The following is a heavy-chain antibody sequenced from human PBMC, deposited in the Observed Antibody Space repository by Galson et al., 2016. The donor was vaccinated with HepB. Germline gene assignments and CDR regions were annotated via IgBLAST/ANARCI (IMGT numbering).Heavy chain of an antibody. J-gene: IGHJ3*02. CDR3: VRDQGVNGGGSCWGDGFDI. Sequence: SLRLSCAASGFTFSTYEMTWVRQAPGKGLEWVSYISTSGRNIYYAESVKGRFTIPRDNAKNSLYLQMNSLRAEDTAIYYCVRDQGVNGGGSCWGDGFDIWGQGTMVTDSS. CDR2: ISTSGRNI. V-gene: IGHV3-48*03. D-gene: IGHD2-15*01. CDR1: GFTFSTYE.